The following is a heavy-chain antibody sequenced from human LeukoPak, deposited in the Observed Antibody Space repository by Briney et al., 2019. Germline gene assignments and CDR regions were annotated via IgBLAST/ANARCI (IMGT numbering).Heavy chain of an antibody. J-gene: IGHJ3*02. CDR3: ARAKGYYDRSGYYPLVAFDI. D-gene: IGHD3-22*01. CDR2: IYSGGTT. V-gene: IGHV3-53*01. Sequence: GGSLRLSCAASGFTVSTNYMTWVRQAPGKGLEWVSVIYSGGTTYYADTVKGRFSVSRDNSNNTLCLQMNSLRAEDTAVYYCARAKGYYDRSGYYPLVAFDIWGQGTMVTVSS. CDR1: GFTVSTNY.